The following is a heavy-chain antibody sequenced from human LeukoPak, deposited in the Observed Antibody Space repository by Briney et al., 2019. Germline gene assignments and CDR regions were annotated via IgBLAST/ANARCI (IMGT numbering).Heavy chain of an antibody. D-gene: IGHD2-15*01. CDR2: VSYDGPNK. Sequence: GGSLRLSCAASGFTFSRYGMHWVRQAPGKGLEWVAVVSYDGPNKYYADSVKGRFTISRDNSKNTLYLQMNSLRAEDTAVYYCAKDTGYCSGGSCYPDFGIWGQGTLVTVSS. CDR1: GFTFSRYG. V-gene: IGHV3-30*18. J-gene: IGHJ4*02. CDR3: AKDTGYCSGGSCYPDFGI.